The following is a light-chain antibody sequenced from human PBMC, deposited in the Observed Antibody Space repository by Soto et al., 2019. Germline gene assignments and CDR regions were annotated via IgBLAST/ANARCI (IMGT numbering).Light chain of an antibody. CDR2: YNN. CDR1: NSNIASNT. CDR3: AAWDDTLKRYV. J-gene: IGLJ1*01. V-gene: IGLV1-44*01. Sequence: QSVLKQPPSGSETPWQTVSIYCTGSNSNIASNTVNWYQHLPGTAPKLLIYYNNQRPSGVPDRFSGSKSGTSASLAISGLQSEDESDYYCAAWDDTLKRYVFGTGTKVTVL.